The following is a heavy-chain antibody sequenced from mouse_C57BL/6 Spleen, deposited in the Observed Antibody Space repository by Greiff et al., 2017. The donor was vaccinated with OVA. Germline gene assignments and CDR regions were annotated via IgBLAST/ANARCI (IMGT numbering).Heavy chain of an antibody. D-gene: IGHD1-1*01. CDR1: GYAFSSYW. V-gene: IGHV1-80*01. CDR2: IYPGDGDT. Sequence: QVHVKQSGAELVKPGASVKISCKASGYAFSSYWMNWVKQRPGKGLEWIGQIYPGDGDTNYNGKFKGKATLTADKSSSTAYMQLSSLTSEDSAVYFCARDYYGSSYEAYWGQGTLVTVSA. J-gene: IGHJ3*01. CDR3: ARDYYGSSYEAY.